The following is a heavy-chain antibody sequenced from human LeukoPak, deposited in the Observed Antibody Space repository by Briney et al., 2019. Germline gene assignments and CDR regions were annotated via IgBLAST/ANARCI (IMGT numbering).Heavy chain of an antibody. CDR3: AKGLYYYDGSGYYSPFDY. D-gene: IGHD3-22*01. CDR1: GFTFDDYA. V-gene: IGHV3-9*01. CDR2: ISWNSGSI. J-gene: IGHJ4*02. Sequence: PGGSLRLSCAASGFTFDDYAMHWVRQAPGKGLEWVSGISWNSGSIGYADSVKGRFTISRDNAKNPLYLQMNSLRAEDTALYYCAKGLYYYDGSGYYSPFDYWGQGTLVTVSS.